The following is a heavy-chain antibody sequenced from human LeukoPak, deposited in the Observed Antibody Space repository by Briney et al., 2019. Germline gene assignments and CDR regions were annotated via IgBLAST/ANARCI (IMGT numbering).Heavy chain of an antibody. J-gene: IGHJ4*02. D-gene: IGHD4-23*01. Sequence: GASVKVSCKTSGFTFTDYYIHWVRLAPGQGLEWMGNINPHSGVTSFPQRFRGRVTLTTDTSISAAYMDLSSLTSDDTAIYYCVREGNQALTKNFDLWGQGALVTVSS. CDR3: VREGNQALTKNFDL. CDR2: INPHSGVT. V-gene: IGHV1-2*02. CDR1: GFTFTDYY.